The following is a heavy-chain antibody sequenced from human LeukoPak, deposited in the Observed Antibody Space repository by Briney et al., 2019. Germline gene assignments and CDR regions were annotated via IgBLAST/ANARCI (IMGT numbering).Heavy chain of an antibody. V-gene: IGHV3-21*01. CDR2: ISSSSSYI. CDR3: ARAGCTHAFYI. CDR1: GFTFSSYS. D-gene: IGHD2-8*01. Sequence: GGSLRLSCAASGFTFSSYSMNWVRQAPGKGLEWVSSISSSSSYIYYADSVKGRFTISRDNDKNSLYLQMNSLRAEDTAVYYCARAGCTHAFYIWGQGTMVTVSS. J-gene: IGHJ3*02.